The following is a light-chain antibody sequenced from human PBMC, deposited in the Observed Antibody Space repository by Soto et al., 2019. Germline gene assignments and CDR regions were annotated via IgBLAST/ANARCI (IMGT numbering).Light chain of an antibody. CDR1: QSISGW. J-gene: IGKJ2*01. CDR2: KTS. CDR3: QQYNNYYT. V-gene: IGKV1-5*03. Sequence: DIQMTQSPSTLSASVGDRVTITCRASQSISGWLAWYQQKPGKAPNLLIYKTSTLKTGVTSRFSGSGSGTEFTLTISSLQPDDFATYYCQQYNNYYTFGQGTKLEIK.